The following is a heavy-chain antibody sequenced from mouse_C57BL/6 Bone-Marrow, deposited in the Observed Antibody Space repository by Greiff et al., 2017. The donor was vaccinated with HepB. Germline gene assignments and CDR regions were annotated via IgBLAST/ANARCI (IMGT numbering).Heavy chain of an antibody. CDR2: IDPENGDT. D-gene: IGHD2-12*01. CDR3: TLYSHYAMDY. CDR1: GFNIKDDY. V-gene: IGHV14-4*01. Sequence: EVQLQQSGAELVRPGASVKLSCTASGFNIKDDYMHWVKQRPEQGLEWIGWIDPENGDTEYASKFQGKATITADTSSNTAYLQRRSLTSEDTAVYYCTLYSHYAMDYWGQGTSVTVSS. J-gene: IGHJ4*01.